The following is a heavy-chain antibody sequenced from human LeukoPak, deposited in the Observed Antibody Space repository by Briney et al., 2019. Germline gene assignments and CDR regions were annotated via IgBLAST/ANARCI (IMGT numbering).Heavy chain of an antibody. CDR2: INPNSGGT. V-gene: IGHV1-2*02. CDR3: ARAGSTMIVVVITLFDY. CDR1: GYTFTSYG. Sequence: ASVKVSCKASGYTFTSYGISWVRQAPGQGLEWMGWINPNSGGTNYAQKFQGRVTMTRDTSISTAYMELSRLRSDDTAAYYCARAGSTMIVVVITLFDYWGQGTLVTVSS. D-gene: IGHD3-22*01. J-gene: IGHJ4*02.